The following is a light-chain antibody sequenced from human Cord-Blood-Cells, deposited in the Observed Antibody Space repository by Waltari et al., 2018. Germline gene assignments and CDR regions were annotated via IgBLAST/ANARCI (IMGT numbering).Light chain of an antibody. Sequence: QSALTQPASVSGSPGQSITISCTGTSSDVGSYNLVSWYHQPPGKAPKLMIYEGSKRPSGVSNRVSGSKSGNTACLTSSGLQAEDEADYCCCSYAGSSVVFGGGTKLTVL. CDR3: CSYAGSSVV. J-gene: IGLJ2*01. CDR2: EGS. V-gene: IGLV2-23*01. CDR1: SSDVGSYNL.